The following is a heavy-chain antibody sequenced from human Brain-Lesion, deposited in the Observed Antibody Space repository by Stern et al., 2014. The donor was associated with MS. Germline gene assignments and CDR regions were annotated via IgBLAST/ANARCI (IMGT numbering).Heavy chain of an antibody. CDR1: GFSLSNAAMG. Sequence: QVTLRESGPVLVKPTETLTLTCSVSGFSLSNAAMGVSWIRQPPGKALECLAHIFSTGETAYSTSLKSRLTISKDTSRSQVVLPMTNMDPVDTAPYFCARMREYCSGGICFAGYYDSWGQGTLVTVSS. CDR2: IFSTGET. D-gene: IGHD2-15*01. J-gene: IGHJ4*02. V-gene: IGHV2-26*01. CDR3: ARMREYCSGGICFAGYYDS.